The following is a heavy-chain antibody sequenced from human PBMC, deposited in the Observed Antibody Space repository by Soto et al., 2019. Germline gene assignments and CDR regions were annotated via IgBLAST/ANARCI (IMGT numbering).Heavy chain of an antibody. CDR2: IWYDGSNK. V-gene: IGHV3-33*01. CDR3: ARQQLGFDY. CDR1: GFTFSSYG. J-gene: IGHJ4*02. D-gene: IGHD6-13*01. Sequence: QVQLVESGGGVVQPGRSLRLSCAASGFTFSSYGMHWVRQAPGMGLEWVAVIWYDGSNKYYADSVKGRFTISRDNSKNTLYLQMNSLRAEDTAVYYCARQQLGFDYWGQGTLVTVSS.